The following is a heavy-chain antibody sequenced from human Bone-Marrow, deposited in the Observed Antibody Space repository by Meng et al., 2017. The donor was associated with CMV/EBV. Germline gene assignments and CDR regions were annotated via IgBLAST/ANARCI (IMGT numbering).Heavy chain of an antibody. CDR3: ARGREAEDCSSTSCSTELDY. Sequence: FSGYYWSWIRQPPGKGLEWIGEINHSGSTNYNPSLKSRVTISVDTSKNQFSLKLSSVTAADTAVHYCARGREAEDCSSTSCSTELDYWGQGTLVTVSS. D-gene: IGHD2-2*01. CDR2: INHSGST. J-gene: IGHJ4*02. CDR1: FSGYY. V-gene: IGHV4-34*01.